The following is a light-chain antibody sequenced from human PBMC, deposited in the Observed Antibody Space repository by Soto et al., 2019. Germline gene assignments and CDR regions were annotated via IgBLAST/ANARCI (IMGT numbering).Light chain of an antibody. CDR3: QSYDSRLSGPI. CDR2: GNS. Sequence: QSVLTQPPSVSGAPGQRVTISCTGSSSNIGAGYDVHWYQHLPGTAPKLLIYGNSNRPSGVPDRFSGSKSGTSASLAITGLQAEDEADYYCQSYDSRLSGPIFGGGTKLTVL. V-gene: IGLV1-40*01. CDR1: SSNIGAGYD. J-gene: IGLJ2*01.